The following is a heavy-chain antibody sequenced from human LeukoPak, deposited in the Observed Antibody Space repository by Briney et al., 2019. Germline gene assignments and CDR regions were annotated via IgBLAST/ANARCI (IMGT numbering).Heavy chain of an antibody. Sequence: PSETLSLTCTVSGGSIRSYYSSWLRQPPGRGMEWVGYVYYSGSTNYNPSLKSRVTISVDTSKNQFSLKLSSVTAADTAVYYCARVIITIFGVVNYYYYMDVWGKGTTVTVSS. CDR2: VYYSGST. D-gene: IGHD3-3*01. CDR3: ARVIITIFGVVNYYYYMDV. V-gene: IGHV4-59*01. J-gene: IGHJ6*03. CDR1: GGSIRSYY.